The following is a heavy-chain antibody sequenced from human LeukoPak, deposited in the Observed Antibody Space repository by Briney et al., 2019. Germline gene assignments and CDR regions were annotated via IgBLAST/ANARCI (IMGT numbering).Heavy chain of an antibody. Sequence: PPETLSLTCTVSGGSIGGHHWSWIRQPPGKGLEWIGNIYYSGGTKYNPSLESRVTISVDTANNQFSLKLRSMSAADTAVYYCARTNAFDIWGQGTRVTVSS. V-gene: IGHV4-59*11. CDR1: GGSIGGHH. J-gene: IGHJ3*02. CDR2: IYYSGGT. CDR3: ARTNAFDI.